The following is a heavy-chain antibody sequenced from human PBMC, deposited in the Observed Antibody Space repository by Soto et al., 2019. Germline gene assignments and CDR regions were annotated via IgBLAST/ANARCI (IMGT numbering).Heavy chain of an antibody. CDR3: ARVIGNQLLGWFDT. CDR2: IYHSGTT. Sequence: QVQLQESGPGLVKPSQTLSLTCTVSGGSISSGGYYWSWIRQHPGKGLEWIGYIYHSGTTYYNPSLKSRVTISVDTSKNQLSLKLTSVNAADTAVYYCARVIGNQLLGWFDTWGQGTLVTVSS. V-gene: IGHV4-31*03. CDR1: GGSISSGGYY. D-gene: IGHD2-2*01. J-gene: IGHJ5*02.